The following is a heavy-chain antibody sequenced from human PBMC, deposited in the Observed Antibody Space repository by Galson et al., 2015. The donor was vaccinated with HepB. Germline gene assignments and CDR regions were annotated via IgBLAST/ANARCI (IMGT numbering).Heavy chain of an antibody. D-gene: IGHD2-2*01. V-gene: IGHV3-21*01. Sequence: SLRLSCAASGFTFSSYSMNWVRQAPGKGLEWVSSISSSSSYIYYADSVKGRFTISRDNAKNSLYLQMNSLRAEDTAVYYCARESGGPGYCSSTSCPDAFDIWVQGTMVTVSS. CDR3: ARESGGPGYCSSTSCPDAFDI. J-gene: IGHJ3*02. CDR2: ISSSSSYI. CDR1: GFTFSSYS.